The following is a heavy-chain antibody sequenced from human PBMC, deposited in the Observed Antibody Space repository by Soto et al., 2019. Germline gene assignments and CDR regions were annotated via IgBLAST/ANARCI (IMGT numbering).Heavy chain of an antibody. CDR2: VVPFLRVT. D-gene: IGHD3-10*01. Sequence: QVQMVQSGAEVKKPGSSVNISCKASGGTFYRHTITWVRQAPGQGLEWMGRVVPFLRVTTYAQKFRDRLTIVADKATDTDYMELGSLTSEDSAIYYCTRESPPNYYYGMDVWGQGTTVTVS. V-gene: IGHV1-69*02. CDR1: GGTFYRHT. CDR3: TRESPPNYYYGMDV. J-gene: IGHJ6*02.